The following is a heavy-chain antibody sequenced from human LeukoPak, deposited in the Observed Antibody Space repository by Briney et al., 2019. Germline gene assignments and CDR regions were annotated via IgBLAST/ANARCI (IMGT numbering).Heavy chain of an antibody. D-gene: IGHD2-21*02. CDR2: ISGDGGRT. J-gene: IGHJ6*02. Sequence: GGSLRLSCAASEFSFDDYAMHWVRQAPGKGLGWVSLISGDGGRTYYADSVKGRFTISRDNSENFVHLQMNSLRTEDTALYYCAKDAGLVTYYYYYGMDVWGQGTTVTVSS. CDR3: AKDAGLVTYYYYYGMDV. V-gene: IGHV3-43*02. CDR1: EFSFDDYA.